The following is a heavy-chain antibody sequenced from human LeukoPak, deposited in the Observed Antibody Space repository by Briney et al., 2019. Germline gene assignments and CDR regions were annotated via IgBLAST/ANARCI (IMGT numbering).Heavy chain of an antibody. D-gene: IGHD6-19*01. CDR2: ISWNSGSI. Sequence: GRSLRLSCAASGFTFDDYAMHWVRQAPGKGLEWVSGISWNSGSIGYADSVKGRFTISRGNAKNSLYLQMNSLRAEDTAVYYCAGSLSDSGWSGWFDPWGQGTLVTVSS. CDR3: AGSLSDSGWSGWFDP. J-gene: IGHJ5*02. CDR1: GFTFDDYA. V-gene: IGHV3-9*01.